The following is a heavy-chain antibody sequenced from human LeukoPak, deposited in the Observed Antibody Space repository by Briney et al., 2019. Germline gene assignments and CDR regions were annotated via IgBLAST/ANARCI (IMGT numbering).Heavy chain of an antibody. Sequence: SETLSLTCAVYGGSFSGYYWSWIRQPPGKGLEWIGEINHSGSTNYNPSLKSRVTISVDTSKNQFSLKLSSVTAADTAVYYCARRKSGWYETAANWYFDLWGRGTLVTVSS. CDR3: ARRKSGWYETAANWYFDL. V-gene: IGHV4-34*01. CDR2: INHSGST. D-gene: IGHD6-19*01. J-gene: IGHJ2*01. CDR1: GGSFSGYY.